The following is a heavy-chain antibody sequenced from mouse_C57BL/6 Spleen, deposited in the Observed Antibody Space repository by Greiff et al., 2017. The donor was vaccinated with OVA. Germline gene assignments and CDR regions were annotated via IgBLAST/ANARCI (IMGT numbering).Heavy chain of an antibody. Sequence: VQLQQSGAELVMPGASVKLSCKASGYTFTSYWMHWVKQRPGQGLEWIGEIDPSDSYTNYNQKFKGKSTLTVDKYSSTAYMQLSSLTSEDSAVYYCAISAPYDCYRAWFAYWGQGTLVTVSA. D-gene: IGHD2-3*01. CDR1: GYTFTSYW. J-gene: IGHJ3*01. V-gene: IGHV1-69*01. CDR2: IDPSDSYT. CDR3: AISAPYDCYRAWFAY.